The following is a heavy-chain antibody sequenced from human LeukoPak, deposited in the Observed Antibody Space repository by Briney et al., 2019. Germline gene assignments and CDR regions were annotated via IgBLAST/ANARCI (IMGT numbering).Heavy chain of an antibody. CDR3: ARGHYGDFPFYYYMDV. CDR2: IIPIFGTA. D-gene: IGHD4-17*01. J-gene: IGHJ6*03. CDR1: GYTFTSYA. Sequence: SVKVSCKSSGYTFTSYAISWVRQAPGQGLEWMGGIIPIFGTANYAQKFQGRVTITTDESTSTAYMELSSLRSEDTAVYYCARGHYGDFPFYYYMDVWGKGTTVTVSS. V-gene: IGHV1-69*05.